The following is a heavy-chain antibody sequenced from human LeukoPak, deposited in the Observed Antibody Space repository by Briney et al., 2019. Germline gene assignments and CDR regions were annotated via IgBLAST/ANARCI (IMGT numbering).Heavy chain of an antibody. D-gene: IGHD1-20*01. Sequence: TGGSLRLSCAASGFTFSTYAMSWVRQAPGKGLEWVSVFSGSGGSTYYADSVKGRFTISRDNSKNTLYLQMNSLRAEDTAIYYCAKATRSYNWNDGWDYWGQGTLVTVSS. V-gene: IGHV3-23*01. J-gene: IGHJ4*02. CDR2: FSGSGGST. CDR3: AKATRSYNWNDGWDY. CDR1: GFTFSTYA.